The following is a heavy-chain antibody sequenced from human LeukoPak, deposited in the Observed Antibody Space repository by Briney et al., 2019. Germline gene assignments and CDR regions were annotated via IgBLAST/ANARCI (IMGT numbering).Heavy chain of an antibody. V-gene: IGHV4-34*01. CDR2: INHSGST. J-gene: IGHJ6*03. CDR3: ARLKLGGGYSSGWYYYYYMDV. D-gene: IGHD6-19*01. Sequence: SETLSLTCAVYGGSFSGYYWSWIRQPPGKGLEWIGEINHSGSTNYNPSLKSRVTISVDTSKNQFSLKLSSVTAADTAVYYCARLKLGGGYSSGWYYYYYMDVWGKGTTVTISS. CDR1: GGSFSGYY.